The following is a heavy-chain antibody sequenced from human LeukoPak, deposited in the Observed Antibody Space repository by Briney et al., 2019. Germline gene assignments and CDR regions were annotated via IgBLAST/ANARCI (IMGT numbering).Heavy chain of an antibody. CDR2: INHSGST. V-gene: IGHV4-34*01. CDR3: ARARMVRGVSYYYYYGMDV. Sequence: KSSETLSLTCAVYGGSFSGYYWSWIRQPPGKGLEWIGEINHSGSTNYNPSLKSRVTISVDTSKNQFSLKLSSVTAADTAVYYCARARMVRGVSYYYYYGMDVWGHGTTVTVSS. D-gene: IGHD3-10*01. J-gene: IGHJ6*02. CDR1: GGSFSGYY.